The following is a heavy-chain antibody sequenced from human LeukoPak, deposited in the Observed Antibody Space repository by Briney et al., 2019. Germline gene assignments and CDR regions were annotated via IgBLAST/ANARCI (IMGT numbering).Heavy chain of an antibody. V-gene: IGHV3-23*01. J-gene: IGHJ1*01. D-gene: IGHD3-10*01. CDR1: GFTFSSYA. Sequence: GSLRLSCAASGFTFSSYALSWVRQAPGKGLEWVSAISGSGGSTYYADSVKGRFTISRDNSKNTLYLQMNSLRAEDTAVYYCANSMVRGVTQYFQHWGQGTLVTVSS. CDR2: ISGSGGST. CDR3: ANSMVRGVTQYFQH.